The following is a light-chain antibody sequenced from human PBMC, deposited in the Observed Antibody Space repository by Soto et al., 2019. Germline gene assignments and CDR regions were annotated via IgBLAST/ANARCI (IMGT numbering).Light chain of an antibody. CDR3: QQYNSYSYT. J-gene: IGKJ2*01. Sequence: DIQMTQSPSTLSASVGYRVTITCRASQSISSWLAWFQQKPGKAPKLLIYKASSLRSGVPSRFSGSGSGTEFTLTISSLQPDDFATYYCQQYNSYSYTFGQGTKLEIK. V-gene: IGKV1-5*03. CDR2: KAS. CDR1: QSISSW.